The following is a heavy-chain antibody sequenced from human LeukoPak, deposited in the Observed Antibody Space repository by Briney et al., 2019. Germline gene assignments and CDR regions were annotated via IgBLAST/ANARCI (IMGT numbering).Heavy chain of an antibody. CDR2: ISGSGGST. V-gene: IGHV3-23*01. CDR1: GFTFSSYA. D-gene: IGHD3-22*01. Sequence: PGGSLRLSCAASGFTFSSYAMSWVRQAPGKGLEWVSAISGSGGSTYYADSVKGRFTISRDNSKNTLYLQMNSLRAEDTAVYYCAKWSVDSSGYTGDYWGQGTLVTVSS. CDR3: AKWSVDSSGYTGDY. J-gene: IGHJ4*02.